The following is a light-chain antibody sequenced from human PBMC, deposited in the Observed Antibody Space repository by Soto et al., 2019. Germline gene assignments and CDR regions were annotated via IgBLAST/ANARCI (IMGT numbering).Light chain of an antibody. CDR1: QSISSY. CDR3: QHYDSYSPWM. V-gene: IGKV1-5*01. Sequence: DIQMTQSPSSLSASVGDRVTITCRASQSISSYLNWYQQKAGKAPKLVVHDASILESGVPSRFSGTGSGSEFTLTISSLQPDDSATYYCQHYDSYSPWMFGQGTRVEI. J-gene: IGKJ1*01. CDR2: DAS.